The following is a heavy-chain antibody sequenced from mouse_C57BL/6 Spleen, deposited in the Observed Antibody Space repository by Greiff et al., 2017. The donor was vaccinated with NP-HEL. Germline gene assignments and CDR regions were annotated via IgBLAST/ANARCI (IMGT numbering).Heavy chain of an antibody. Sequence: EVKLMESGGGLVKPGGSLKLSCAASGFTFSSYAMSWVRQTPEKRLEWVATISDGGSYTYYPDNVKGRFTISRDNAKNNLYLQMSHLKSEDTAMYYCARSLLRFYAMDYWGQGTSVTVSS. D-gene: IGHD1-2*01. V-gene: IGHV5-4*03. CDR3: ARSLLRFYAMDY. CDR1: GFTFSSYA. CDR2: ISDGGSYT. J-gene: IGHJ4*01.